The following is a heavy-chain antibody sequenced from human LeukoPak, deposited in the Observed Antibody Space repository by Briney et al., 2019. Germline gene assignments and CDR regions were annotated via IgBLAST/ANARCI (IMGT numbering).Heavy chain of an antibody. CDR2: ISWNSGSI. CDR1: GFTFDDYA. D-gene: IGHD3-3*01. Sequence: PGGSLRLSCAASGFTFDDYAMHWVRQAPGKGLEWVSGISWNSGSIGYADSVKGRFTTSRDNAKNSLYLQMNSLRAEDTALYYCAKALYYDFWSGYNPDRYYGMDVWGQGTTVTVSS. J-gene: IGHJ6*02. CDR3: AKALYYDFWSGYNPDRYYGMDV. V-gene: IGHV3-9*01.